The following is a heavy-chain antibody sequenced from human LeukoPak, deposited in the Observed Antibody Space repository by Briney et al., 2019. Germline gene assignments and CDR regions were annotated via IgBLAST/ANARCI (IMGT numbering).Heavy chain of an antibody. V-gene: IGHV3-23*01. CDR2: ISGSGGST. D-gene: IGHD3-10*01. CDR1: GFTFSSSA. CDR3: AKDLIQLKSTMVLDY. J-gene: IGHJ4*02. Sequence: SGGSLRLSCAASGFTFSSSAMSWVRQAPGKGLEWVSAISGSGGSTYYADSVKGRFTISRDNSKNTLYLQMNSLRAEDTAVYYCAKDLIQLKSTMVLDYWGQGTLVIVSS.